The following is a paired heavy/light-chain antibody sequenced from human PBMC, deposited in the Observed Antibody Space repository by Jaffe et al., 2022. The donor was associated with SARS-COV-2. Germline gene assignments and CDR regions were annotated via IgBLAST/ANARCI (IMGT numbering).Heavy chain of an antibody. J-gene: IGHJ5*02. CDR3: VRAGYGKGYDR. Sequence: EEKLVQSGGGLVQPGGSLRLSCVVSGFTFRIHFMDWVRQTPGKGLEWVGRIKDKPNDYGTDYAASVKGRFIISRDDSSDLLSLQMNGLTTEDTAIYYCVRAGYGKGYDRWGQGTLVTVSS. CDR1: GFTFRIHF. D-gene: IGHD2-15*01. V-gene: IGHV3-72*01. CDR2: IKDKPNDYGT.
Light chain of an antibody. V-gene: IGKV4-1*01. CDR1: QNVLYRPDNNEY. CDR3: EQYNNSPYT. Sequence: DVVMTQSPDSLAVSLGERATINCRSSQNVLYRPDNNEYLSWYQQKPGQPPKLLVYWASTRESGVPDRFSGSGSGTDFTLTINGVQAEDAAVYYCEQYNNSPYTFGQGTRLEIK. CDR2: WAS. J-gene: IGKJ2*01.